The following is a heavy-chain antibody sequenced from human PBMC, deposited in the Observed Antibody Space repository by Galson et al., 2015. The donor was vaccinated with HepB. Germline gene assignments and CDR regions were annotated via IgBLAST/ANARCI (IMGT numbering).Heavy chain of an antibody. V-gene: IGHV3-48*03. J-gene: IGHJ4*02. CDR1: GFTFSSYE. Sequence: SLRLSCAASGFTFSSYEMNWVRQAPGKGLEWVSYISSSGSTIYYADSVKGRFTISRDNAENSLYLQMNSLRAEDTAVYYCARAWGGGSSGLDYWGQGTLVTVSS. CDR2: ISSSGSTI. CDR3: ARAWGGGSSGLDY. D-gene: IGHD2-15*01.